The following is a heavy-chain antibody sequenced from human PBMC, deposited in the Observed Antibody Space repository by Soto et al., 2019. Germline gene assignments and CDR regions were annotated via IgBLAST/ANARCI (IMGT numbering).Heavy chain of an antibody. Sequence: SETLSLTCTVSGGSISRSTYYWGWIRQPPGKGLEWIGSIYYSASTYYRPSLKSRVTISVDTSKNQFSLKLSSVTAADTAVYYCARQVPAAIRLGWFDPWGQGTLVTVSS. V-gene: IGHV4-39*01. CDR3: ARQVPAAIRLGWFDP. D-gene: IGHD2-2*02. CDR1: GGSISRSTYY. J-gene: IGHJ5*02. CDR2: IYYSAST.